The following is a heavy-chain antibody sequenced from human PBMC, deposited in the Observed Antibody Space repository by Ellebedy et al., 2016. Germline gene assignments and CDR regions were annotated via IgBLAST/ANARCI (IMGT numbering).Heavy chain of an antibody. CDR1: GFTFSSYW. Sequence: GGSLRLSCVASGFTFSSYWIHWVRQAPGKGLEWVADIKPDGSVTYYLDYVRGRLTISRDNARSSVYLQLNSLRVEDTAVYHCARDWTASGTLDYWGRGTLVTVSS. CDR2: IKPDGSVT. V-gene: IGHV3-7*03. J-gene: IGHJ4*02. CDR3: ARDWTASGTLDY. D-gene: IGHD3/OR15-3a*01.